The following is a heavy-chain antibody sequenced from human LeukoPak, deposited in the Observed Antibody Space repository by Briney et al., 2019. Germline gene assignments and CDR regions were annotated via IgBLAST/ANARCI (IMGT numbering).Heavy chain of an antibody. V-gene: IGHV3-30*02. CDR3: AKDNIWGYGILTGYPDY. CDR2: IRYDGSNK. D-gene: IGHD3-9*01. CDR1: GFTFSSYG. Sequence: GGSLRLSCAASGFTFSSYGMHWVRQAPGKGLEWVAFIRYDGSNKYYADSVKGRFTISRDNSKNTLYLQMNSLRAEDTAVYYCAKDNIWGYGILTGYPDYWGQGTLVTVSS. J-gene: IGHJ4*02.